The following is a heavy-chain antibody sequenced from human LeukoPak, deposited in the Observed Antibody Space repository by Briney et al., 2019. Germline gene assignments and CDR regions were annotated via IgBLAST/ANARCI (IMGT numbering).Heavy chain of an antibody. CDR2: ISGSGGST. CDR1: GFTFSSYA. Sequence: PGGSLRLSCAASGFTFSSYAMSWVRQAPGKGLEWVSAISGSGGSTYYADSVKGRFTISRDNSKNTLYLQMNSLRAEDTAVYYCARDGYCGSTSCFVFDYWGQGTLVTVSS. CDR3: ARDGYCGSTSCFVFDY. V-gene: IGHV3-23*01. D-gene: IGHD2-2*01. J-gene: IGHJ4*02.